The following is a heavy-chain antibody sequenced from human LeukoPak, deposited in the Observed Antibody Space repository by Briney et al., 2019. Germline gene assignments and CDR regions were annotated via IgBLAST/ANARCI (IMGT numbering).Heavy chain of an antibody. CDR1: GFTFSSYA. CDR2: ISGSGGNT. J-gene: IGHJ4*02. V-gene: IGHV3-23*01. D-gene: IGHD1-26*01. CDR3: AKRERYYFDY. Sequence: PGGSLRLSCAASGFTFSSYAMNWVRQAPGKGLEWVSSISGSGGNTYYADSLKGRFTISRDNSQNTLYLQMNSLRAEDTAVYYCAKRERYYFDYWGQGTLVTVSS.